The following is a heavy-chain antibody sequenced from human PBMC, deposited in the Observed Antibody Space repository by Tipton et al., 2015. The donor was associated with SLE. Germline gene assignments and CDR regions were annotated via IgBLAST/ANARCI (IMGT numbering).Heavy chain of an antibody. Sequence: GLVKPSETLSLTCTVSGGSISSSSYYWGWIRQPPGKGLEWIGHIHFSGSTEYNPSLKSRVTISVDTSKNQFSLKLSSVTAADTAVYYCARESRDDYYMDVWGKGTTVTVSS. CDR3: ARESRDDYYMDV. CDR2: IHFSGST. J-gene: IGHJ6*03. D-gene: IGHD3-10*01. V-gene: IGHV4-39*07. CDR1: GGSISSSSYY.